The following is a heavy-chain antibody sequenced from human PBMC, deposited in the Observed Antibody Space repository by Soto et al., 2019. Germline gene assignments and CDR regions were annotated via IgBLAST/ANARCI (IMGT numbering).Heavy chain of an antibody. D-gene: IGHD3-16*01. V-gene: IGHV4-59*08. Sequence: QVQLQESGPGLVKPSETLSLTCTVSGGSISSYYWSWIRQPPGKGLEWIGYIDYSGSTNYNPSLKSRGTISVDTAKNQVSLKLSSVTAADTDVYYCARHLPPNLITCGGASHYMDVWGKGTTVTVSS. CDR3: ARHLPPNLITCGGASHYMDV. CDR1: GGSISSYY. CDR2: IDYSGST. J-gene: IGHJ6*03.